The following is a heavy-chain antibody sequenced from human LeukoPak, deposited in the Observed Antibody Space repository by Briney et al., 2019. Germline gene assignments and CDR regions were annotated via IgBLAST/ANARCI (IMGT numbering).Heavy chain of an antibody. CDR2: IYSGGST. J-gene: IGHJ4*02. D-gene: IGHD3-22*01. V-gene: IGHV3-53*01. Sequence: GGYLRLSCAASGFTISSNYMSWVRQAPGKGLEWVSVIYSGGSTYYADSVKGRFTISRDNSKNTLYLQMNSLRAEDTAVYYCARGLYYDSSGYQPNYYFDYWGQGTLVTVSS. CDR1: GFTISSNY. CDR3: ARGLYYDSSGYQPNYYFDY.